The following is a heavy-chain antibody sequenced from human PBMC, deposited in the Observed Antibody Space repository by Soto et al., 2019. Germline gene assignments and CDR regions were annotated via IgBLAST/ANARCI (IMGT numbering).Heavy chain of an antibody. Sequence: SETLSLTCTISGGSISSRDYYWSWIRQHPGKGLEWIGYIYYSGNTNYNPSLKSRVTISVDTSKNQFSLKLSSVTAADTAVYYCVRSPANYYGSGSYFFDYWGQGTLVTVSS. CDR1: GGSISSRDYY. CDR3: VRSPANYYGSGSYFFDY. D-gene: IGHD3-10*01. CDR2: IYYSGNT. V-gene: IGHV4-31*03. J-gene: IGHJ4*02.